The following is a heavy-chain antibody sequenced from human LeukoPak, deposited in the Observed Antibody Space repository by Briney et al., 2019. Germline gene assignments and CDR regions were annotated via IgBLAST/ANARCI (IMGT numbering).Heavy chain of an antibody. Sequence: GASVKVSCKASGYTFTGYYMHWVRQAPGQGLEWMGRINPNSGGTNYAQKFQGRVTMTRDTSISTAYMELSRLRSDDTAVYYCAAAKDRHDYGDFQQFDYWGQGTLVTVSS. CDR2: INPNSGGT. V-gene: IGHV1-2*06. CDR1: GYTFTGYY. D-gene: IGHD4-17*01. CDR3: AAAKDRHDYGDFQQFDY. J-gene: IGHJ4*02.